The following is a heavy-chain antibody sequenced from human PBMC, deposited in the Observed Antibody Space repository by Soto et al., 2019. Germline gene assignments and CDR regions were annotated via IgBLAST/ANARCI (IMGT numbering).Heavy chain of an antibody. CDR2: ISYDGSNK. CDR3: ALTTVTTHFDY. V-gene: IGHV3-30-3*01. CDR1: GFTFSSYA. J-gene: IGHJ4*02. Sequence: QVQLVESGGGVVQPGRSLRLSCAASGFTFSSYAMHWVRQAPGKGLEWVAVISYDGSNKYYADSVKGRFTISRDNSKNTLYLHINSLRAEDTAVYYCALTTVTTHFDYWGQGTLVTVSS. D-gene: IGHD4-17*01.